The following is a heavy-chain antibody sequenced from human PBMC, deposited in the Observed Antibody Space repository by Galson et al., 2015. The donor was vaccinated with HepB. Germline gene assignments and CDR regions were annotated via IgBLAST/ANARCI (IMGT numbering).Heavy chain of an antibody. CDR3: AREYSSGWHRLTPDY. D-gene: IGHD6-19*01. V-gene: IGHV7-4-1*02. Sequence: SVKASCKASGYTFTSYAMNWVRQAPGQGLEWMGWINTNTGNPTYAQGFTGRFVFSLDTSVSTAYLQISSLKAEDTAVYYCAREYSSGWHRLTPDYWGQGTLVTVSS. J-gene: IGHJ4*02. CDR2: INTNTGNP. CDR1: GYTFTSYA.